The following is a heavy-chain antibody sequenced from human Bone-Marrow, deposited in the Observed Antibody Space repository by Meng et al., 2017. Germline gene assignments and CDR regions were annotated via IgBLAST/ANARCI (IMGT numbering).Heavy chain of an antibody. V-gene: IGHV1-3*01. D-gene: IGHD3-10*01. CDR2: INAGNGNT. Sequence: ASVKVSCKASGYTFTSYAMHWVRQAPGQRLEWMGWINAGNGNTKYSQKFQGRVTITRDTSASTAYMELSSLRSDDTAVYYCARVQLLWFGEDYWGQGTLVTVSS. CDR1: GYTFTSYA. CDR3: ARVQLLWFGEDY. J-gene: IGHJ4*02.